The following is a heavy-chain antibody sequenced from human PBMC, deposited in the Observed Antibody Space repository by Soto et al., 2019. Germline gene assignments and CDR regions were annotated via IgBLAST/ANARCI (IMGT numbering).Heavy chain of an antibody. CDR2: INLDGSEK. D-gene: IGHD1-1*01. CDR1: GFTFRSYW. Sequence: EGQLVESGGGLVQPGGSLRLSCQVSGFTFRSYWMTWVRRAPGKGLEWVANINLDGSEKYYVDAVKGRFTISRDNAKNSLHLDLRTLRAKDTAVYYCARGAMAGNEVPGDWGQGTLVTVSS. V-gene: IGHV3-7*05. J-gene: IGHJ1*01. CDR3: ARGAMAGNEVPGD.